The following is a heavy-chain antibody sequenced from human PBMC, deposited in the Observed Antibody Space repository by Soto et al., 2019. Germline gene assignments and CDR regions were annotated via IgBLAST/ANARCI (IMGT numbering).Heavy chain of an antibody. CDR1: GFTFSSYG. J-gene: IGHJ4*02. Sequence: GGSLRLSCAASGFTFSSYGMHWVRQAPGKGLEWVAVISYDGTDKYYADSVKGRFTISRDNSKNTLYLQMNSLRAEDTAVYYCAKDLVHAVAGPSDYWGQGTLVTVSS. CDR2: ISYDGTDK. V-gene: IGHV3-30*18. CDR3: AKDLVHAVAGPSDY. D-gene: IGHD6-19*01.